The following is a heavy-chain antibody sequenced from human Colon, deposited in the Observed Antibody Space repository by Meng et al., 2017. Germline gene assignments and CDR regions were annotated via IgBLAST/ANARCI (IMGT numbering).Heavy chain of an antibody. D-gene: IGHD3-10*01. Sequence: SQTLSLTCVVSGDSIRSSDWSWIRQPPGKGLEWNGHINYSGSTNYILSLYSRVTISVDTSKNQIPLRLTSATSADTAVYYCAKVWSTEPNYGPRYHFDYWGQGMLVTVSS. CDR2: INYSGST. J-gene: IGHJ4*02. CDR1: GDSIRSSD. V-gene: IGHV4-59*01. CDR3: AKVWSTEPNYGPRYHFDY.